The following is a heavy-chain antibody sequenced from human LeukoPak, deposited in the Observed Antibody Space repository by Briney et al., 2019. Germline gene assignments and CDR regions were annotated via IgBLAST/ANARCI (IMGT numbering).Heavy chain of an antibody. Sequence: PSETLSLTCAVSGGSISSSNWWSWVRQPPGKGLEWIGEIYHSGSTNYNPSLKSRVTISVDKSKNQFSLKLSSVTAADTAVYYCARDAGSGWTRDWYFDLWGRGTLVTVSS. CDR2: IYHSGST. D-gene: IGHD6-19*01. V-gene: IGHV4-4*02. CDR3: ARDAGSGWTRDWYFDL. CDR1: GGSISSSNW. J-gene: IGHJ2*01.